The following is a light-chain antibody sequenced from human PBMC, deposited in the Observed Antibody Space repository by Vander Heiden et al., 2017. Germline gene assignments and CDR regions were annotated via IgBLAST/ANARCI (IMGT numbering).Light chain of an antibody. J-gene: IGKJ2*01. CDR2: SAS. V-gene: IGKV1-39*01. Sequence: DIQMTQSPSSLSASVGDRITITCRASQSINSYLNWYQQKPGKAPRFLISSASTLQGGVPSRFSGSGSGTDFTLTIGSLQPEDFATYYCQQTYGTPYTFGQGSKLEI. CDR3: QQTYGTPYT. CDR1: QSINSY.